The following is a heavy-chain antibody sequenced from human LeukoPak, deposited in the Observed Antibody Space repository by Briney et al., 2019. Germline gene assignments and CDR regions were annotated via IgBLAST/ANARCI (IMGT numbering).Heavy chain of an antibody. V-gene: IGHV1-2*06. Sequence: ASVKVSCKASRFTFTDYHIHWVRQAPGQGLEWMGRINPNSGGTNYAQNFQGSVTMTRDTSISTAYMELSRLRSDDTAVYYCARDYTNRRLDYWGQGTLVTVSS. CDR3: ARDYTNRRLDY. CDR1: RFTFTDYH. J-gene: IGHJ4*02. CDR2: INPNSGGT.